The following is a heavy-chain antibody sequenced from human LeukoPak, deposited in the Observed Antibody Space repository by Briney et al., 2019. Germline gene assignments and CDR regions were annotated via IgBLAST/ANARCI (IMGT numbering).Heavy chain of an antibody. CDR3: TRSFNAIYGMDV. V-gene: IGHV4-59*01. J-gene: IGHJ6*02. Sequence: SETLSLTCTVSGGSINSSYWSWIRQPPGKGLEWIGYIYYSGSSNYNPSLKSRVTISVDTSKNQFSLKLSSVTAADSAVYYCTRSFNAIYGMDVWGQGSTVTVSS. CDR2: IYYSGSS. D-gene: IGHD2/OR15-2a*01. CDR1: GGSINSSY.